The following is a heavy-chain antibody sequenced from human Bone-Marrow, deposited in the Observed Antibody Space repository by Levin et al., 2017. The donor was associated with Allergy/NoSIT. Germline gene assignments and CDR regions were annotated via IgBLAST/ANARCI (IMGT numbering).Heavy chain of an antibody. D-gene: IGHD5-18*01. CDR3: AKDSGRGYSYASF. J-gene: IGHJ4*02. CDR1: GFTFSSYG. CDR2: ISNDGSNK. Sequence: GGSLRLSCAASGFTFSSYGMYWVRQAPGKGLEWVAVISNDGSNKYHVDSVKGRFSISRDNLKSTMYLQMNSLTPEDTAVYYCAKDSGRGYSYASFWGQGTLVTVSS. V-gene: IGHV3-30*18.